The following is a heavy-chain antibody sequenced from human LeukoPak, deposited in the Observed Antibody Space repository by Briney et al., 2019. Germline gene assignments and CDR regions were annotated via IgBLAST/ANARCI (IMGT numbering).Heavy chain of an antibody. J-gene: IGHJ6*03. CDR3: ARGPTTPSQARVTIFGVVIIGPPFNYYMDV. CDR2: ISSSSSYI. D-gene: IGHD3-3*01. V-gene: IGHV3-21*01. Sequence: PGGSLRLSCAASGFTFSSHGMNWVRQAPGKGLEWVSSISSSSSYIYYADSVKGRFTISRDNAKNSLYLQMNSLRAEDTAVYYCARGPTTPSQARVTIFGVVIIGPPFNYYMDVWGKGTTVTVSS. CDR1: GFTFSSHG.